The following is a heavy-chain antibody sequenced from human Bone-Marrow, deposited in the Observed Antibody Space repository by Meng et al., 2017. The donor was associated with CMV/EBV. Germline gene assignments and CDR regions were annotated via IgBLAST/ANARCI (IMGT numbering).Heavy chain of an antibody. CDR2: IYPGDSDT. V-gene: IGHV5-51*01. D-gene: IGHD1-26*01. J-gene: IGHJ4*02. CDR1: GGTVRSYT. Sequence: SCKASGGTVRSYTISWVRQAPGQGLEWMGIIYPGDSDTRYSPSFKGQVTISADKSISTAYLQWNTLTASDTAIYYCARRGANRYFDYWGRGTLVTVSS. CDR3: ARRGANRYFDY.